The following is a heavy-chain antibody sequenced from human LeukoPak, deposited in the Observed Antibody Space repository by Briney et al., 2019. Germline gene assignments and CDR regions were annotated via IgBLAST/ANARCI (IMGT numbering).Heavy chain of an antibody. V-gene: IGHV3-30*02. Sequence: PGGSLRLSCAASGFTFSSYGMHWVRQAPGKGLEWVAFIRYDGSNKYYADSVKGRFTISRDNSKNTLYLQMNSLRAEDTAVYYCAKDGLLLWFGELSFNWFDPWGQGTLVTVSS. CDR3: AKDGLLLWFGELSFNWFDP. D-gene: IGHD3-10*01. CDR1: GFTFSSYG. J-gene: IGHJ5*02. CDR2: IRYDGSNK.